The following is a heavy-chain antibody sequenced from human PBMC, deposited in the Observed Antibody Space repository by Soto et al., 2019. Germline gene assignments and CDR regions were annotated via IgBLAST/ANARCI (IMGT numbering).Heavy chain of an antibody. J-gene: IGHJ5*02. CDR2: MYYSGNT. D-gene: IGHD6-13*01. CDR3: ARLGLPYSSSCWFDP. V-gene: IGHV4-39*01. CDR1: GGSISSSSYY. Sequence: QLQLQESGPGLVKPSETLSLTSIVSGGSISSSSYYWGWIRQPPGKGLEWIGSMYYSGNTYYIPSLKSRVTISVDTSKNQFSLKLSSVTAADTAVYYCARLGLPYSSSCWFDPWGQGTLVTVSS.